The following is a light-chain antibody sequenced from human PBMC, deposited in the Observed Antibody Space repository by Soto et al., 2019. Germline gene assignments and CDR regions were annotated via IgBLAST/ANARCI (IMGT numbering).Light chain of an antibody. CDR1: SSDVGGYNY. CDR2: EGS. J-gene: IGLJ2*01. CDR3: CSYAGSSTFVV. V-gene: IGLV2-23*03. Sequence: QSALTQPASVSGSPGQSITISCTGTSSDVGGYNYVSWYQQRPGKAPKLMIYEGSKRPSGVSNRFSGSKSGNTASLTISGLQAEDEADYYCCSYAGSSTFVVFGGGTKLTVL.